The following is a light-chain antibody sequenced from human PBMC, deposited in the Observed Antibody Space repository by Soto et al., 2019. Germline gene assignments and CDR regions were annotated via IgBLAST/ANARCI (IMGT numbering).Light chain of an antibody. CDR1: GSVHRN. Sequence: EMVMTQSPATLSVSPGERVTLSCRASGSVHRNLAWYQQKPGQGPSLLIYYASTRATGVPDRFTGSGSGTEFTLTISSLQSEDFGVYHCQHYSNWPPTFGPGTKVEIK. CDR2: YAS. J-gene: IGKJ3*01. V-gene: IGKV3-15*01. CDR3: QHYSNWPPT.